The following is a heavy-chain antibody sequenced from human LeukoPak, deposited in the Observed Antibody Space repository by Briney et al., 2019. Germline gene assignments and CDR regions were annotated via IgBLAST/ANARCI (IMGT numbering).Heavy chain of an antibody. V-gene: IGHV1-69*13. D-gene: IGHD2-2*01. J-gene: IGHJ4*02. CDR3: ALGYCSSTSCSPEPFDY. CDR1: GGTFSSYA. CDR2: IIPIFGTA. Sequence: SVKVSCKASGGTFSSYAISWVRQAPGQGLEWMGGIIPIFGTANYAQKFQGRVTITADESTSTAYMELSSLRSEDTAVYYCALGYCSSTSCSPEPFDYWGQGTLVTVSS.